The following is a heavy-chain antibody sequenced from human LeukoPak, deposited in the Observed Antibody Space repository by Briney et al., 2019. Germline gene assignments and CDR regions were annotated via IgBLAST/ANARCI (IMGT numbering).Heavy chain of an antibody. V-gene: IGHV3-21*06. CDR3: ARHLSGVTGYTYGRGIDY. CDR1: GFTFSSYS. J-gene: IGHJ4*02. D-gene: IGHD5-18*01. Sequence: PGGSLRLSCAASGFTFSSYSMNWVRQAPGKGLEWVSSISSGSSYIYYADSVKGRFTVSRDNAKNSLYLQMNSLRAEDTAVYYCARHLSGVTGYTYGRGIDYWGQGTLVTVSS. CDR2: ISSGSSYI.